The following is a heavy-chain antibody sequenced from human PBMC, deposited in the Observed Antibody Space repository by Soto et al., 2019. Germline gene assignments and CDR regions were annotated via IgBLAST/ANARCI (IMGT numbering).Heavy chain of an antibody. CDR2: IWYDGSNK. CDR3: ARDIRNYYGSGSFTGWSDP. J-gene: IGHJ5*02. CDR1: GFTFSSYG. D-gene: IGHD3-10*01. V-gene: IGHV3-33*01. Sequence: PGGSLRLSCAASGFTFSSYGMHWVRQAPGKGLEWVAVIWYDGSNKYYADSVKGRFTISRDNSKNTLYLQMNSLRAEDTAVYYCARDIRNYYGSGSFTGWSDPWGQGTLVTVSS.